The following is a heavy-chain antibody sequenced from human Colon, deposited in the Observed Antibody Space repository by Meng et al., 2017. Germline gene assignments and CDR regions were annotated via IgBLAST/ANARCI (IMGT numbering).Heavy chain of an antibody. CDR3: ARDRVPGKY. D-gene: IGHD1-14*01. J-gene: IGHJ4*02. V-gene: IGHV4-61*01. CDR1: GGSVRSGTYY. Sequence: AQRQRAGPGLVGPSETLSLTCTVPGGSVRSGTYYWSWIRQPPGKGLEWIGCIYYSGTTNYNPSLKSRVTISVDTSKNQFSLKLSSVTPADTAVYFCARDRVPGKYWGQGTLVTVSS. CDR2: IYYSGTT.